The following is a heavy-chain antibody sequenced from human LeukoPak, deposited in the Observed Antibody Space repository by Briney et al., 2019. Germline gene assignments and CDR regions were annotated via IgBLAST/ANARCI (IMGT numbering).Heavy chain of an antibody. V-gene: IGHV3-7*03. CDR1: GFTFSSYG. D-gene: IGHD5-18*01. Sequence: GGSLRLSCAASGFTFSSYGMHWVRQAPGKGLEWVANIKQDGSEKNYVDSVKGRFTISRDNAKNSLYLQMNSLRAEDTAVYYCARGYSYGYAPTFDYWGQGTLVTVSS. CDR2: IKQDGSEK. CDR3: ARGYSYGYAPTFDY. J-gene: IGHJ4*02.